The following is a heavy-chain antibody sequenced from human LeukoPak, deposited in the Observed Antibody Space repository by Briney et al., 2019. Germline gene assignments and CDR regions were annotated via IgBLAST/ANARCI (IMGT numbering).Heavy chain of an antibody. Sequence: GGSLRLSCAPSGFTFSSYSMNWVRQAPGKGLEWVSYISSSSSTIYYADSVKGRFSISRDNAKSSLYLQLNSLRDEDTAVYYCARAATYYYDSSGYYPYAFDIWGQGTMVTVSS. CDR1: GFTFSSYS. J-gene: IGHJ3*02. D-gene: IGHD3-22*01. V-gene: IGHV3-48*02. CDR2: ISSSSSTI. CDR3: ARAATYYYDSSGYYPYAFDI.